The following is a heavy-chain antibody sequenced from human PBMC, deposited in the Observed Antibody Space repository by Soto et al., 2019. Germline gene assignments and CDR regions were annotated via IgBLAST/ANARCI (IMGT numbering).Heavy chain of an antibody. Sequence: GGSLRLSCAASGFTFSSYGMHWVRQAPGKGLEWVAVIWYDGSNKYYADSVKGRFTISRDNSKNTLYLQMNSLRAEDTAVYYCARVWCSSTSCYERGNEAYYYGMDVWGQGTMVTVSS. V-gene: IGHV3-33*01. J-gene: IGHJ6*02. CDR3: ARVWCSSTSCYERGNEAYYYGMDV. CDR2: IWYDGSNK. D-gene: IGHD2-2*01. CDR1: GFTFSSYG.